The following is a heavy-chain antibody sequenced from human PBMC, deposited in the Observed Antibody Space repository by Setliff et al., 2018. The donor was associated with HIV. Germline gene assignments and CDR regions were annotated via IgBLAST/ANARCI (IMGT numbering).Heavy chain of an antibody. CDR3: ARHWDTSSSGLDV. CDR1: DDPISSYY. CDR2: LYVSGDT. Sequence: SETLSLTCYVTDDPISSYYWSWVRQPAGKGLEWIGRLYVSGDTNYNPSLKSRVTMSLDTSKNHFSLKLTSVTAADTAVYYCARHWDTSSSGLDVWGRGTTVTVSS. J-gene: IGHJ6*04. V-gene: IGHV4-4*07. D-gene: IGHD6-6*01.